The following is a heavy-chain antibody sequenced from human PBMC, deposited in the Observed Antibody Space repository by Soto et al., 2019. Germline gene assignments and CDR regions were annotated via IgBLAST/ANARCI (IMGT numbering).Heavy chain of an antibody. CDR1: GYTFTSYC. D-gene: IGHD6-25*01. CDR3: TREAGWQRMVPYD. V-gene: IGHV1-18*04. CDR2: ISAFNGDT. J-gene: IGHJ4*02. Sequence: QVQLVQSGTEVKKSGASVNVSCKAFGYTFTSYCFSWVRQVPGQGLEWLGWISAFNGDTQYAQTMKGRLTVTTDTSTTTVHMELRSLTPADTAVYYCTREAGWQRMVPYDWGQGTLVTVS.